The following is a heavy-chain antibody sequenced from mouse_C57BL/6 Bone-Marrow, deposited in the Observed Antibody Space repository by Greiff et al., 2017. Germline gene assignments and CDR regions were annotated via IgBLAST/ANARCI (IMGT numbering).Heavy chain of an antibody. Sequence: QVQLKESGAELVRPGASVTLSCKASGYTFTDYEMHWVKQTPVHGLEWIGAIDPETGGTAYNQKFKGKAILTADKSSSTAYMELLSLTSEDSAVYYCTRTYYYGSSYYFDVWGTGTTVTVSS. J-gene: IGHJ1*03. CDR1: GYTFTDYE. D-gene: IGHD1-1*01. V-gene: IGHV1-15*01. CDR3: TRTYYYGSSYYFDV. CDR2: IDPETGGT.